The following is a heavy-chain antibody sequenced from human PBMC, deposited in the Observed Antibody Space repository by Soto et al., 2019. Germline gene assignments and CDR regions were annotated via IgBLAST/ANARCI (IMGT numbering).Heavy chain of an antibody. V-gene: IGHV4-59*08. D-gene: IGHD4-17*01. Sequence: QVQLQESGPGLVKSSETLSLTCIVSGGSISNYYWSWIRQPPGKGLEWIGYVYSGGNTNYNPSLKSRVTISEDTAKNQFALNWSSVTAADTAVYYWARLGRYGAYAGVDSWGQGTLVTVSS. CDR1: GGSISNYY. J-gene: IGHJ4*02. CDR2: VYSGGNT. CDR3: ARLGRYGAYAGVDS.